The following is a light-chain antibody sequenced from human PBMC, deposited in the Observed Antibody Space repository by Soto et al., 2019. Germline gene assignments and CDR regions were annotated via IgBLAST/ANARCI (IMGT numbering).Light chain of an antibody. Sequence: QSVLTQPPSASGTPGQRVTISCSGSSSNIGSNSVNWYQQLPGTAPKLLMYNDNARPSGVPDRFSGSKSATSASLAISGLQSEDEADYYCAVWDGSLNGMVFGGGTKVTVL. CDR3: AVWDGSLNGMV. CDR1: SSNIGSNS. J-gene: IGLJ2*01. V-gene: IGLV1-44*01. CDR2: NDN.